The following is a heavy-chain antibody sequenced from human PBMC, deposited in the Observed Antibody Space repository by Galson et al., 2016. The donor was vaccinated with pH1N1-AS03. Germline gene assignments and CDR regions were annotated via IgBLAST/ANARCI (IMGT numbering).Heavy chain of an antibody. Sequence: LEWIGTIYFRGATYYSPSLKSRVTISIDSSKNLFSLSLSSVTAADTAVYYCARHVGGSYPNNLDSWGQGTLVIVSS. D-gene: IGHD1-26*01. CDR2: IYFRGAT. V-gene: IGHV4-39*07. CDR3: ARHVGGSYPNNLDS. J-gene: IGHJ4*02.